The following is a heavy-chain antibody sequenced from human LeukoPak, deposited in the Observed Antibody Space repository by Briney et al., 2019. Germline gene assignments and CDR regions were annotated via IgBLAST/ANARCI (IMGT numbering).Heavy chain of an antibody. J-gene: IGHJ4*02. V-gene: IGHV3-7*01. D-gene: IGHD5-12*01. CDR1: GFTFSNYW. CDR2: INQDGSKE. CDR3: VRDGGVSGYDLLDY. Sequence: GGSLRLSCAASGFTFSNYWMTWVRQAPGKGLKWVAHINQDGSKEYYMDSVKARFTISRDNATNSLSLQMNSPRAEDTAVYYCVRDGGVSGYDLLDYWGQGTLVTVSS.